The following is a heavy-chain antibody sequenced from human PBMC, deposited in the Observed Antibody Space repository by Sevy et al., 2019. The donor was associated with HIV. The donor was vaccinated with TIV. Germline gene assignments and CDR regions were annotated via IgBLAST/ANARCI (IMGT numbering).Heavy chain of an antibody. CDR2: ISNSGTTI. CDR3: ARDLPPSATTVAHFDY. J-gene: IGHJ4*02. Sequence: GGSLRLSCAASGFTFSSYEMNWVRQAPGKGLEWVSYISNSGTTISYSDSVRGRFSISRDNARNSLYLQMNSLRAEDTAVYYCARDLPPSATTVAHFDYWGQVTLVTVSS. V-gene: IGHV3-48*03. D-gene: IGHD4-17*01. CDR1: GFTFSSYE.